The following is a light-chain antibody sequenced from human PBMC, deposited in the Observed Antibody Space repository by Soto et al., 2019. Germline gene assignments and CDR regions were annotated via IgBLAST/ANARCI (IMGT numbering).Light chain of an antibody. V-gene: IGKV3-11*01. CDR2: DAS. CDR1: QDISNF. CDR3: QQLNSYPSEAT. Sequence: EVVLTQSPDTLSLSPGERATLSCRASQDISNFLVWYQQKPGQAPRLLLYDASSRATGIPARFSGSGSGTDFTLTISSLEPEDFATYYCQQLNSYPSEATFGGGTKVEIK. J-gene: IGKJ4*01.